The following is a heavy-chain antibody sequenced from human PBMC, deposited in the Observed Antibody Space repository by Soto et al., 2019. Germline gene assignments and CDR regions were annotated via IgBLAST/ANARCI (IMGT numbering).Heavy chain of an antibody. D-gene: IGHD3-10*01. V-gene: IGHV4-34*01. CDR1: GGSFSGYY. CDR2: SNHSGST. J-gene: IGHJ5*02. Sequence: QVQLQQWGAGLLKPSETLSLTCAVYGGSFSGYYWSWIRQPPGKGLEWIGESNHSGSTNYNPSLKSRVTISVDTSKNQFSLKLSSVTAADTAVYYCARGYRGSGYNWFDPWGQGTLVTVSS. CDR3: ARGYRGSGYNWFDP.